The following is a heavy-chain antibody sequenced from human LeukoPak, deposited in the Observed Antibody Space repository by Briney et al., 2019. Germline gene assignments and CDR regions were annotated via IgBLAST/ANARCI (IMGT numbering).Heavy chain of an antibody. CDR1: GYTLTELS. CDR2: FDPEDGET. Sequence: ASVKVSCKVSGYTLTELSMHWVRQAPGKGLEWMGGFDPEDGETIYAQKFQGRVTMTEDTSTDTAYMELSSLRSEDTAVYYCATGVVVVPAAIAVLFDYWGQGTLATVSS. V-gene: IGHV1-24*01. D-gene: IGHD2-2*01. J-gene: IGHJ4*02. CDR3: ATGVVVVPAAIAVLFDY.